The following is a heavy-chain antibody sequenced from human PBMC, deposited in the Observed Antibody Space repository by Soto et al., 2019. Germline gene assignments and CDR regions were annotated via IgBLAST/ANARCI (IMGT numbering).Heavy chain of an antibody. Sequence: ASVKVSCKASGYTFTGYYMHWVRQAPGQGLEWMGWINPNSGGTNYAQKFQGRVTMTRDTSISTAYMELSRLRSDDTAVYYCARDRGYSYGRSYYYYGMDVWGQGTTVTVSS. CDR3: ARDRGYSYGRSYYYYGMDV. CDR2: INPNSGGT. V-gene: IGHV1-2*02. D-gene: IGHD5-18*01. CDR1: GYTFTGYY. J-gene: IGHJ6*02.